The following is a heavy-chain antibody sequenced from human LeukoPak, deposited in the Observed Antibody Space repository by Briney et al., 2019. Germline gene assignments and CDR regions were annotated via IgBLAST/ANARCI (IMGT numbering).Heavy chain of an antibody. Sequence: GGSLRLSCAASGFTFSDYTIHRVRQAPGKGLEWVSDISDIGGSTFYADSVKGRFTISRDNSKNTLYLQMNSLRAEDTAVYYCAKDYWMVRGVITVWDYWGQGTLVTVSS. CDR1: GFTFSDYT. CDR2: ISDIGGST. CDR3: AKDYWMVRGVITVWDY. J-gene: IGHJ4*02. V-gene: IGHV3-23*01. D-gene: IGHD3-10*01.